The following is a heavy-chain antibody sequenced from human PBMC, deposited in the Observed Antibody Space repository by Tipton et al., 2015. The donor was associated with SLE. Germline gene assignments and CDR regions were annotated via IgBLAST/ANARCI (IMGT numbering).Heavy chain of an antibody. Sequence: AVTGFTFDDYGMSWVRQAPGKGLEWVSGITWNGDSTGYADSVKGRFTISRDNANNSLYLQMKSLRAEDTALYYCARGYCSSPNCYEYYYSLDVWGKGTTITVSS. CDR1: GFTFDDYG. CDR2: ITWNGDST. D-gene: IGHD2-2*01. V-gene: IGHV3-20*04. J-gene: IGHJ6*04. CDR3: ARGYCSSPNCYEYYYSLDV.